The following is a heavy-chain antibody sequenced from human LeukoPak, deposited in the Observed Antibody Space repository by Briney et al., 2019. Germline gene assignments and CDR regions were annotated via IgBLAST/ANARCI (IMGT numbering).Heavy chain of an antibody. D-gene: IGHD3-10*01. V-gene: IGHV1-2*02. CDR2: INPNGGGT. CDR1: GYTFTGYY. CDR3: ARESGDYGSGSYYNIYYYYGMDV. Sequence: ASVKVSCKASGYTFTGYYMHWVRQAPGQGLEWMGWINPNGGGTNYAQKFQGRVTMTRDTSISTAYMELSRLRSDDTAVYYCARESGDYGSGSYYNIYYYYGMDVWGQGTTVTVSS. J-gene: IGHJ6*02.